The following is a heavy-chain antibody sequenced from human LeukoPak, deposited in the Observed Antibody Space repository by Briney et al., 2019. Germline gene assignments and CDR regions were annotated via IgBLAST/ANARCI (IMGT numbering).Heavy chain of an antibody. J-gene: IGHJ6*04. Sequence: GGSLRLSCTASGFTFGNFWMSWVRQAPGRGLQWVASMKGDGSHIYYVDSVKGRFTISRDNARNSLYLQMNSLRAEDTAVYYCAELGIPMIGGVWGKGTTVTISS. CDR1: GFTFGNFW. CDR2: MKGDGSHI. D-gene: IGHD3-10*02. V-gene: IGHV3-7*01. CDR3: AELGIPMIGGV.